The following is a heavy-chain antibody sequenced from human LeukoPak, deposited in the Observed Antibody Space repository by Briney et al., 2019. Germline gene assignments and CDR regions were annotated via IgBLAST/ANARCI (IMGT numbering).Heavy chain of an antibody. Sequence: ASVKVSCKASGYTFTGYYMHWVRQAPGQGLEWMGWINPNSGGTNYAQKFQGRVTMTRDTSISTAYMELSSLRSEDTAVYYCARSWDKRDTAMVKFYFDYWGQGTLVTVSS. D-gene: IGHD5-18*01. J-gene: IGHJ4*02. CDR2: INPNSGGT. V-gene: IGHV1-2*02. CDR3: ARSWDKRDTAMVKFYFDY. CDR1: GYTFTGYY.